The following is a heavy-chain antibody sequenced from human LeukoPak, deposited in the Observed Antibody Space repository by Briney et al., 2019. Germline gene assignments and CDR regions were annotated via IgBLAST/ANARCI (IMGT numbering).Heavy chain of an antibody. CDR1: GGSFSGYY. CDR3: ARQQFTSGYCSGGSCYNWFDP. D-gene: IGHD2-15*01. V-gene: IGHV4-34*01. CDR2: INHSGST. Sequence: SETLSLTCAVDGGSFSGYYWSWIRQPPGKGLEWIGEINHSGSTNYNPSLKSRVTISVDTSKNQFSLKLSSVTAADTAVYYCARQQFTSGYCSGGSCYNWFDPWGQGTLVTVSS. J-gene: IGHJ5*02.